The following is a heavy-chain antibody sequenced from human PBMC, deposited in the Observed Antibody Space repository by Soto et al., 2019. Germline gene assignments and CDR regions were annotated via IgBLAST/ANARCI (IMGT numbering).Heavy chain of an antibody. D-gene: IGHD2-21*01. CDR3: ARHAYHYYYMDV. Sequence: SETLSLTCTVSGGSISSYYWSWIRQPPGKGLEWIGYIYYSGSTNYNPSLKSRVTISVDTSKNQFSLKLSSVTAADTAVYYCARHAYHYYYMDVWGKGTTVTVSS. J-gene: IGHJ6*03. V-gene: IGHV4-59*08. CDR2: IYYSGST. CDR1: GGSISSYY.